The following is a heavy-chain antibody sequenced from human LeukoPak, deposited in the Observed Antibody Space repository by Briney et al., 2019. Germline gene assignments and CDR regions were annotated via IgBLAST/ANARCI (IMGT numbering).Heavy chain of an antibody. CDR2: IRYDGSIK. V-gene: IGHV3-30*02. CDR3: AMVRGVITSYYFDY. Sequence: GGSLRLSCAASGFTFSDYGMDWVRQAPGKGLEWVAFIRYDGSIKYYTDSVKDRFTISRDNSRNTLYLQMNSLRAEDTAVYYCAMVRGVITSYYFDYWGQGTLVTVSS. J-gene: IGHJ4*02. D-gene: IGHD3-10*01. CDR1: GFTFSDYG.